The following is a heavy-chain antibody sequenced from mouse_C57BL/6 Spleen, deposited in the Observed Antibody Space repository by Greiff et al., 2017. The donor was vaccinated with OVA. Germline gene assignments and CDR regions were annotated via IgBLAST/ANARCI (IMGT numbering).Heavy chain of an antibody. CDR2: INPNNGGT. CDR3: ACAPYYYGSSYGY. V-gene: IGHV1-26*01. CDR1: GYTFTDYY. J-gene: IGHJ2*01. Sequence: EVQLQQSGPELVKPGASVKISCKASGYTFTDYYMNWVKQSHGKSLEWIGDINPNNGGTSYNQKFKGKATLTVDKSSSTAYMELRSLTSEDSAVYYCACAPYYYGSSYGYWGQGTTLTVSS. D-gene: IGHD1-1*01.